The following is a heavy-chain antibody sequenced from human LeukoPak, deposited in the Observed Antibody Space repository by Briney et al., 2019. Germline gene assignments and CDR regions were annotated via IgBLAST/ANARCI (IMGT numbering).Heavy chain of an antibody. Sequence: PSQTLSLTCTVSGGSISSGSYYWSWIRQPAGKGLEWIGRIYTSGSTNYNPSLKSRVTISVDTSKNQFSLKLSSVTAADTAVYYCARGHRSLYYGSRKPKGGYFDYWGQGALVTVSS. CDR2: IYTSGST. D-gene: IGHD3-10*01. V-gene: IGHV4-61*02. CDR1: GGSISSGSYY. CDR3: ARGHRSLYYGSRKPKGGYFDY. J-gene: IGHJ4*02.